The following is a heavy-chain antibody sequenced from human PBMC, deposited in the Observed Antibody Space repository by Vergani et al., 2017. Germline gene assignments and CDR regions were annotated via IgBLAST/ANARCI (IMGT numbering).Heavy chain of an antibody. CDR1: GGTFSSYA. Sequence: QVQLVQSGAEVKKPGSSVKVSCKASGGTFSSYAISWVRQAPGQGLEWMGGIIPIFGTANYAQKFQGRVTITADESTSTAYMELSSLRSEDTAVYYCARNSGSYYPYYFDYWGQGTLVTVSS. CDR3: ARNSGSYYPYYFDY. CDR2: IIPIFGTA. V-gene: IGHV1-69*12. J-gene: IGHJ4*02. D-gene: IGHD1-26*01.